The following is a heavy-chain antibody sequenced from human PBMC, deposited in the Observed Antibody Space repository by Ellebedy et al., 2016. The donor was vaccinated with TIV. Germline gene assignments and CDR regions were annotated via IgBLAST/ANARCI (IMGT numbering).Heavy chain of an antibody. D-gene: IGHD6-19*01. CDR2: ISPSGNTT. J-gene: IGHJ4*02. V-gene: IGHV3-48*04. Sequence: PGGSLRLSCGGSGFTFSKHSMTWVRQAPGKGLEWVSYISPSGNTTSYADSVTGRFNISRDNAKNSLFLQMDSLRVEDTAVYYCARDRRQWLVSDYWGQGTLVTVSS. CDR3: ARDRRQWLVSDY. CDR1: GFTFSKHS.